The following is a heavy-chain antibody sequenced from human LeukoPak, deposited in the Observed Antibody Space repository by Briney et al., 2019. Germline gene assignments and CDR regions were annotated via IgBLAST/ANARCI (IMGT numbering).Heavy chain of an antibody. J-gene: IGHJ5*02. CDR2: IYYSGST. V-gene: IGHV4-30-4*01. Sequence: LRLSCAASGFTFSSYAMHWVRQPPGKGLEWIGYIYYSGSTYYNPSLKSRVTISVDTSKNQFSLKLSSVTAADTAVYYCARELVGTTPWFDPWGQGTLVTVSS. D-gene: IGHD1-1*01. CDR1: GFTFSSYAMH. CDR3: ARELVGTTPWFDP.